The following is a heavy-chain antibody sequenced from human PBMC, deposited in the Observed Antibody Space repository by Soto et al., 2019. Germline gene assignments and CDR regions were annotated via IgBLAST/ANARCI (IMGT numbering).Heavy chain of an antibody. J-gene: IGHJ4*02. CDR1: GFTFSSYG. CDR3: AKDGGNWNSRYYCGY. Sequence: QVQLVESGGGVVQPGRSLRLSCAASGFTFSSYGMHWVRQAPGKGLEWVAVISYDGSNKYYADSVKGRFTISRDNSKNALYLQMNNLRAEDTGVYYCAKDGGNWNSRYYCGYWGQGTLVTVAS. D-gene: IGHD1-7*01. V-gene: IGHV3-30*18. CDR2: ISYDGSNK.